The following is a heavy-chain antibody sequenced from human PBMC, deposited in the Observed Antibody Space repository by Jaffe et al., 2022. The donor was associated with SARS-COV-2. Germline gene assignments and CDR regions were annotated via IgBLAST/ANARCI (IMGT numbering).Heavy chain of an antibody. V-gene: IGHV3-49*03. D-gene: IGHD2-2*01. CDR3: TGVYCSRTSCFGFLQH. CDR2: IRSKDYGGTT. Sequence: DVQLMESGGGLVQPGRSLRLSCTGSGFTFGDYAMTWFRQAPGKGLEWVGLIRSKDYGGTTEYAASVKGRFTFSRDDSKSIAYLQMNSLKTEDTAMYYCTGVYCSRTSCFGFLQHWGQGTLVTVSS. J-gene: IGHJ1*01. CDR1: GFTFGDYA.